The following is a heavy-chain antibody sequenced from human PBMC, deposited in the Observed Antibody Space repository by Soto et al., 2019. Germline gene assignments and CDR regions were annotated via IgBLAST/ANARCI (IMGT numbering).Heavy chain of an antibody. CDR2: ISYDGSNK. Sequence: QVQLVESGGGVVQPGRSLRLSCAASGFTFSSYAMHWVRQAPGKGLEWVAVISYDGSNKYYADSVKGRFTISRDNSKNKLYLQMNSLRAEDTAVYYCANLDIMITFGGVRGDYWGQGTLVTVSS. V-gene: IGHV3-30-3*01. CDR3: ANLDIMITFGGVRGDY. CDR1: GFTFSSYA. D-gene: IGHD3-16*01. J-gene: IGHJ4*02.